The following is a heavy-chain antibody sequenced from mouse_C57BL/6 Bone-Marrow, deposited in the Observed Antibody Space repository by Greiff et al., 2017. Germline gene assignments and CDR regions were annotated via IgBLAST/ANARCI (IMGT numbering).Heavy chain of an antibody. V-gene: IGHV14-4*01. Sequence: EVKLVESGAELVRPGASVKLSCTASGFNIKDDYMHWVKQRPEQGLEWIGWIDPENGDTEYASKFQGKATITADTSSNTAYLQLSSLTSEDTAVYYCTDSLAWFAYWGQATLVTVSA. CDR2: IDPENGDT. CDR1: GFNIKDDY. J-gene: IGHJ3*01. CDR3: TDSLAWFAY. D-gene: IGHD6-2*01.